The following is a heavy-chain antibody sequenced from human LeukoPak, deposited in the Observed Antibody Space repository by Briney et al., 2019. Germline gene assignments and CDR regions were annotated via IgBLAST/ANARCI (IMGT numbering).Heavy chain of an antibody. D-gene: IGHD1-26*01. CDR3: ARSDGSYSNAFDI. CDR2: ASYSGNT. J-gene: IGHJ3*02. Sequence: KSSETLSLTCTVSGASISSSTYYWGWIRQPPGKGLEWIGSASYSGNTYYNPSLKSRVTILVDTSKNQFSLKLSSVTAADTAVYYCARSDGSYSNAFDIWGQGTMVTVSS. V-gene: IGHV4-39*07. CDR1: GASISSSTYY.